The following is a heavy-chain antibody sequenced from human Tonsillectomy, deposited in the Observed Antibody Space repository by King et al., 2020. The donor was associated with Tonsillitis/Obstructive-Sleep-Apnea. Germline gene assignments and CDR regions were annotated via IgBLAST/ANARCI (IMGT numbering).Heavy chain of an antibody. CDR2: IHFDGTQ. Sequence: VQLVESGGGLVQPGGSLRLSCATSGFTVSSNFMTWVRQAPGKGLEWVSIIHFDGTQHYPDSGKGRFTISRDNSKNTLYLQMNSLRAEDTAVYYCANSYGSHWGQGTLVTVSS. J-gene: IGHJ4*02. CDR3: ANSYGSH. V-gene: IGHV3-66*01. D-gene: IGHD6-19*01. CDR1: GFTVSSNF.